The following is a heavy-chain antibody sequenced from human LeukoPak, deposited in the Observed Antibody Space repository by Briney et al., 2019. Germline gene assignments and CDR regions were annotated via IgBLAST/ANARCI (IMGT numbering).Heavy chain of an antibody. J-gene: IGHJ4*02. CDR3: ARGSPLGHY. CDR2: ISTYNVKT. Sequence: ASVKVSCKASGYIFTSYDISWVRQAPGQGLEWMGWISTYNVKTNYAQKLQGGVTMTTDTSTSTAYMELRSLRSDDTAVYYCARGSPLGHYWGQGTLVTVSS. CDR1: GYIFTSYD. V-gene: IGHV1-18*01.